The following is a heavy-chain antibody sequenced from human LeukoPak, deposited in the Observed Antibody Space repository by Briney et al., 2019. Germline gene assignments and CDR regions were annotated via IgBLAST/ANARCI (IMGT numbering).Heavy chain of an antibody. CDR1: GFTFSRYS. D-gene: IGHD6-19*01. Sequence: PGDSLRHSCAASGFTFSRYSFHWVRQAPGKGLEWVAKIGTIGSNVDYADSVKGRFTISRDNAKNSLYLQMNSLRAEDTAVYYCARLSSGWYDTGAFDIWGQGTMVTVSS. CDR2: IGTIGSNV. J-gene: IGHJ3*02. V-gene: IGHV3-48*04. CDR3: ARLSSGWYDTGAFDI.